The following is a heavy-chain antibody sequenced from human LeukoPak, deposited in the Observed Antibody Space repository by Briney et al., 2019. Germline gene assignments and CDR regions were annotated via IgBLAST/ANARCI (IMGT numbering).Heavy chain of an antibody. CDR2: INHSGST. D-gene: IGHD2-2*01. CDR3: ARGSVVVVPAAMEDYYYGMDV. V-gene: IGHV4-34*01. J-gene: IGHJ6*02. Sequence: GSLRLSCAASGFTFSSYAMSWVRQPPGKGLEWIGEINHSGSTNYNPSLKSRVTISVDTSKNQFSLKLSSVTAADTAVYYCARGSVVVVPAAMEDYYYGMDVWGQGTTVTVSS. CDR1: GFTFSSYA.